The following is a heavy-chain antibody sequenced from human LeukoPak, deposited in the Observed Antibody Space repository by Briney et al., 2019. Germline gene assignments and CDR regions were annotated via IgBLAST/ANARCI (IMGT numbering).Heavy chain of an antibody. V-gene: IGHV4-39*01. CDR3: ARLYCSSTSCYQNGHVQH. Sequence: SETLSLTCTVSGGSTSSSSYYWGWIRQPPGKGLEWIGSIYYSGSTYYNPSLKSRVTISVDTSKNEFSLKLSSVTAADTAVYYCARLYCSSTSCYQNGHVQHWGQGTLVTVSS. D-gene: IGHD2-2*01. J-gene: IGHJ1*01. CDR2: IYYSGST. CDR1: GGSTSSSSYY.